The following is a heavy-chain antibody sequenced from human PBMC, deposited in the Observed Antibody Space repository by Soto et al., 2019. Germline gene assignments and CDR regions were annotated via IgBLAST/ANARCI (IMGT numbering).Heavy chain of an antibody. J-gene: IGHJ4*02. CDR2: INPSGGST. CDR3: ARETERDSSGYVVPHFDY. CDR1: GYTFTSYY. V-gene: IGHV1-46*01. Sequence: ASVKVSCKASGYTFTSYYMRWVRQAPGQGLEWMGIINPSGGSTSYAQKFQGRVTMTRDTSTSTVYMELSSLRSEDTAVYYCARETERDSSGYVVPHFDYWGQGTLVTVSS. D-gene: IGHD3-22*01.